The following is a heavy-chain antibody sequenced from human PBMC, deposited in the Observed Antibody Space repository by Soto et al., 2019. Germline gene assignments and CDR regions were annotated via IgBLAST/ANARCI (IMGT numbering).Heavy chain of an antibody. CDR2: IYYSGST. CDR1: GGSISSSSYY. Sequence: PSETLSLTCTVSGGSISSSSYYWGWIRQPPGKGLEWIGSIYYSGSTYYNPSLKSRVTISVDTSKNQFSLKLSSVTAADTAVYYCARHTPAISISDHWGQGTLVTVS. J-gene: IGHJ4*02. V-gene: IGHV4-39*01. CDR3: ARHTPAISISDH. D-gene: IGHD2-15*01.